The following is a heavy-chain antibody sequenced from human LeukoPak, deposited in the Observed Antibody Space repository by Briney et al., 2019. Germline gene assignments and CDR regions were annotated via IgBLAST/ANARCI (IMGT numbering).Heavy chain of an antibody. Sequence: ASVKVSCKASGYTFTGYYMHWVRQAPGQGLEWMGWINPNSGGTNYAQKFQGWVTMTRDTSISTAYMELSRLRSDDTAVYYCAREARFGELGGYFQHWGQGTLVTVSS. CDR2: INPNSGGT. D-gene: IGHD3-10*01. V-gene: IGHV1-2*04. CDR1: GYTFTGYY. J-gene: IGHJ1*01. CDR3: AREARFGELGGYFQH.